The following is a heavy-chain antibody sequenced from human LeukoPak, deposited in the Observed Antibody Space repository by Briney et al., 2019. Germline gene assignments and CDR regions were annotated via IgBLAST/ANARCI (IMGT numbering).Heavy chain of an antibody. CDR3: ARDNAPADSSTSSLHFDY. CDR1: GYTFTSYY. CDR2: INPSGGST. J-gene: IGHJ4*02. Sequence: ASVKVSCKASGYTFTSYYMHWVRQAPGQGLEWMGIINPSGGSTSYAQKFQGRVTMTRGTSTSTVYMELSSLRSEDTAVYYCARDNAPADSSTSSLHFDYWGQGTLVTVSS. D-gene: IGHD3-22*01. V-gene: IGHV1-46*01.